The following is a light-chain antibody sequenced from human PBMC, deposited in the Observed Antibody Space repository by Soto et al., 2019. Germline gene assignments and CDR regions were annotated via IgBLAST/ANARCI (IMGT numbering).Light chain of an antibody. CDR3: LLFYDGVAV. Sequence: QAVVTQEPSLTVSPGGTVTLTCGSCTGDVTNGRWPYWFQQRPGQVPRTLIHDTSNKHPWTPARFSGSLLGGKAALTLSGAQPEDEAVYYCLLFYDGVAVFGGGTQLTVL. CDR1: TGDVTNGRW. CDR2: DTS. V-gene: IGLV7-46*01. J-gene: IGLJ7*01.